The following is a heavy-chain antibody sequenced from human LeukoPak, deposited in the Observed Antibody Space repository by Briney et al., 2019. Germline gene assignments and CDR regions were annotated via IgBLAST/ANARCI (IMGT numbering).Heavy chain of an antibody. J-gene: IGHJ5*02. CDR2: ISSSNSYI. D-gene: IGHD6-13*01. Sequence: GGPLRLSCTASGFTFSRYAMHWVRQAPGKGLEWVSSISSSNSYIYYADSVKGRFTISRDNAKNSLYLQMNSLRAEDTAVYYCARDYYSSSWHNWFDPWGQGTLVTVSS. CDR1: GFTFSRYA. V-gene: IGHV3-21*01. CDR3: ARDYYSSSWHNWFDP.